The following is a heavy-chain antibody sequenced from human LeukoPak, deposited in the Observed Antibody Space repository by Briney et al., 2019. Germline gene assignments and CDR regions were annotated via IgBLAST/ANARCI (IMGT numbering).Heavy chain of an antibody. CDR2: TSHSGST. Sequence: KPSETLSLICAVYGGPLSGYYWSWIRQPPGKGLEWIGETSHSGSTNYNPSLESRVTISVDTSKKQFSLKVTSVTAADTAVYYCASLWGSGSGPPKYYFDHWGQGTPVTVSS. J-gene: IGHJ4*02. D-gene: IGHD5-12*01. CDR1: GGPLSGYY. CDR3: ASLWGSGSGPPKYYFDH. V-gene: IGHV4-34*01.